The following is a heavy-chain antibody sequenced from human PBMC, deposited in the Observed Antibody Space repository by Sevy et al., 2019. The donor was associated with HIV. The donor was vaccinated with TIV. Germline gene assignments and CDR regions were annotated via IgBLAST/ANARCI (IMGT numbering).Heavy chain of an antibody. V-gene: IGHV4-34*01. D-gene: IGHD2-15*01. CDR2: INHSGST. J-gene: IGHJ4*02. Sequence: SETLSLTCAVYGGSFSGYYWSWIRQPPGKGLEWIGEINHSGSTNYNPSLKSRVTISVDTSKNQFSLKLSSVTAADTAVYYCARDSAVVPRALVYWGQGTLVTVSS. CDR1: GGSFSGYY. CDR3: ARDSAVVPRALVY.